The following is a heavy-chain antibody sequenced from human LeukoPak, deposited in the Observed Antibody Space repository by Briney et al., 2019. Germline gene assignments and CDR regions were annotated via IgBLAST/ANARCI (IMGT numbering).Heavy chain of an antibody. CDR1: GFTFGDYA. CDR2: IRSKAYGGTT. Sequence: QTGGSLRLSCTASGFTFGDYAMSWVRQAPGKGLEWVGFIRSKAYGGTTEYAASVKGRFTISRDDSKSIAYLQMNSLKTEDTAVYYCTRAGPTRRVVGADAYAFDIWGQGTMVTVSS. V-gene: IGHV3-49*04. CDR3: TRAGPTRRVVGADAYAFDI. J-gene: IGHJ3*02. D-gene: IGHD1-26*01.